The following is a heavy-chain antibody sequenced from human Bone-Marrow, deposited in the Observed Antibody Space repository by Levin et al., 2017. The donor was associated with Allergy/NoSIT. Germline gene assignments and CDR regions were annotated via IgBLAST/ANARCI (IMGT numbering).Heavy chain of an antibody. D-gene: IGHD3-22*01. CDR3: AREGYYDSSGYLGGYFDY. Sequence: SCAASGFTFSSYSMNWVRQAPGKGLEWVSYISSSSSTIYYADSVKGRFTISRDNAKNSLYLQMNSLRDEDTAVYYCAREGYYDSSGYLGGYFDYWGQGTLVTVSS. V-gene: IGHV3-48*02. CDR1: GFTFSSYS. CDR2: ISSSSSTI. J-gene: IGHJ4*02.